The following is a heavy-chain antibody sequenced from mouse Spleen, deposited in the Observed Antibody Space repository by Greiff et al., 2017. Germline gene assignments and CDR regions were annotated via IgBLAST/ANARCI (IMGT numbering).Heavy chain of an antibody. Sequence: QVQLQQSGAELVRPGASVTLSCKASGYTFTDYEMHWVKQTPVHGLEWIGAIDPETGGTAYNQKFKGKATLTADKSSSTAYMELRSLTSEDSAVYYCTSLWSDYWGQGTTLTVSS. CDR2: IDPETGGT. V-gene: IGHV1-15*01. D-gene: IGHD1-1*02. CDR3: TSLWSDY. J-gene: IGHJ2*01. CDR1: GYTFTDYE.